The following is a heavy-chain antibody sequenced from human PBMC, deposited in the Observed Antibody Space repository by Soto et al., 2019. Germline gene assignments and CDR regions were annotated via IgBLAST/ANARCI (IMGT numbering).Heavy chain of an antibody. J-gene: IGHJ4*02. D-gene: IGHD3-22*01. CDR1: GGSINNYY. CDR3: ARTTAYETSGYYYHTY. CDR2: IFYSGST. V-gene: IGHV4-59*08. Sequence: LETLSLTCTVSGGSINNYYWNWIRQPPGKGLEWLGYIFYSGSTNYNPSLKSRVTISLDMSKNQFSLKLTSVTASDTAVYYCARTTAYETSGYYYHTYWGQGTQVTVSS.